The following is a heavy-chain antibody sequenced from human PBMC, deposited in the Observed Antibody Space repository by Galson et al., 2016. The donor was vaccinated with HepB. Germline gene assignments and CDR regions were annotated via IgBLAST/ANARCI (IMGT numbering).Heavy chain of an antibody. Sequence: SLRLSCAASGFIFSHYGMHWDRQAPGEGLEWVAMIWFDGSSKHHSDSVRGRFTISRDNSKNTLYLEMNSLRAEDTAVYYCATQDLSSPGNGALDIWGQGAMVTVSS. V-gene: IGHV3-33*01. CDR3: ATQDLSSPGNGALDI. CDR2: IWFDGSSK. D-gene: IGHD6-13*01. CDR1: GFIFSHYG. J-gene: IGHJ3*02.